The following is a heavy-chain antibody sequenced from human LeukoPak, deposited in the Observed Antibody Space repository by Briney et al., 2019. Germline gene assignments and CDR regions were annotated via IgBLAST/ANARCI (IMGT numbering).Heavy chain of an antibody. CDR1: GYSISSGYY. CDR3: ARGRKGWPYNWFDP. V-gene: IGHV4-38-2*02. D-gene: IGHD6-19*01. CDR2: IYHSGST. Sequence: SETLSLTCTVSGYSISSGYYWGWIRQPPGKGLERIGSIYHSGSTYYNPSLKSRVTISVDTSKNQFSLKLSSVTAADTAVYYCARGRKGWPYNWFDPWGQGTLVTVSS. J-gene: IGHJ5*02.